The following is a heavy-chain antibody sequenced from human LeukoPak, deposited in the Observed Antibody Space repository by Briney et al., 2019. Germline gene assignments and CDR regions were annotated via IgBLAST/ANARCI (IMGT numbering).Heavy chain of an antibody. CDR1: GDSVSRDSAA. D-gene: IGHD1-14*01. CDR3: ARAAIPGADYYGLDV. V-gene: IGHV6-1*01. CDR2: TYYRSKWHN. Sequence: SQTLSLTCATSGDSVSRDSAAWTWIRQSPSRGLEWLGRTYYRSKWHNDYAGSVKGRIAINPDTSKNQFSLQLNSVTPEDTAVYYCARAAIPGADYYGLDVWGQGTMVTVSS. J-gene: IGHJ6*02.